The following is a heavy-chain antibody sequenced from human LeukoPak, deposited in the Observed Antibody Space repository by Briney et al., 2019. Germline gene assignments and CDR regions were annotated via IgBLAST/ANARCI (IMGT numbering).Heavy chain of an antibody. Sequence: PSETLSLTCTVSGGSISSYYWSWLRQPPGKGLEWIGYIYYSGSTNYNPSLKSRVTISVDTSKNQFSLKLSSVTAADTAVYYCARGVGARLDAFDIWGQGTMVTVSS. CDR3: ARGVGARLDAFDI. V-gene: IGHV4-59*01. CDR2: IYYSGST. D-gene: IGHD1-26*01. CDR1: GGSISSYY. J-gene: IGHJ3*02.